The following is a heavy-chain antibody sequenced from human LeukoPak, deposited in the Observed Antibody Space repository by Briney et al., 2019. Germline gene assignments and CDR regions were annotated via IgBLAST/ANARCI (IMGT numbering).Heavy chain of an antibody. CDR2: IYYSGST. CDR1: GGSISSYY. D-gene: IGHD6-6*01. CDR3: AREYSSSPENDAFDI. V-gene: IGHV4-59*01. Sequence: SETLSLTCTVSGGSISSYYWSWIRQPPGKGLEWIGYIYYSGSTNYNPSLKSRVTISVDTSKNQFSLKLSSVTAADTAVYYCAREYSSSPENDAFDIWGQGTMVTVSS. J-gene: IGHJ3*02.